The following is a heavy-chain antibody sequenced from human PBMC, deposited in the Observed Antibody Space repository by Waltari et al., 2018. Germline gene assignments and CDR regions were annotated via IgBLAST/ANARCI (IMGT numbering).Heavy chain of an antibody. D-gene: IGHD1-1*01. CDR3: ARGLHRTAWIVDY. CDR2: INTDNGDT. CDR1: GYTFPTYG. V-gene: IGHV1-3*04. J-gene: IGHJ4*02. Sequence: QVQLVQSGAEVEKPGASVKVSCMPSGYTFPTYGIHWVRQAPGQRLEWMGWINTDNGDTQFSPKFQIRVTFTRDTFASTVYMELSSLTSEDTAVYYCARGLHRTAWIVDYWGQGTLVTVSS.